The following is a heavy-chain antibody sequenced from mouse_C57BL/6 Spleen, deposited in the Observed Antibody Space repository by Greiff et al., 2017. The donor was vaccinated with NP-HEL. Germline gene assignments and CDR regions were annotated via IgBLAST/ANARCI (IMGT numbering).Heavy chain of an antibody. Sequence: EVMLVESGGGLVKPGGSLKLSCAASGFTFSDYGMHWVRQAPEKGLEWVAYISSGSSTIYYADTVKGRFTISRDNAKNTLFLQMTSLRSEDTAMYYCARSGAPRAMDYWGQGTSVTVSS. V-gene: IGHV5-17*01. D-gene: IGHD1-3*01. CDR1: GFTFSDYG. CDR2: ISSGSSTI. CDR3: ARSGAPRAMDY. J-gene: IGHJ4*01.